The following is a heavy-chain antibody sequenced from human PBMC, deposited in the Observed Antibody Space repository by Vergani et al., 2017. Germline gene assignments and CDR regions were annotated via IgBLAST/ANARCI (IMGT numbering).Heavy chain of an antibody. D-gene: IGHD6-6*01. J-gene: IGHJ6*02. CDR2: IIPILGIA. Sequence: QVQLVESGGGVVQPGRSLRLSCAASGFTFSSYTISWVRQAPGQGLEWMGRIIPILGIANYAQKLQGRVTMTTDTSTSTAYMELRSLRSDDTAVYYCARVPLGGIAARPYYYGMDVWGQGTTVTVSS. CDR3: ARVPLGGIAARPYYYGMDV. CDR1: GFTFSSYT. V-gene: IGHV1-69*09.